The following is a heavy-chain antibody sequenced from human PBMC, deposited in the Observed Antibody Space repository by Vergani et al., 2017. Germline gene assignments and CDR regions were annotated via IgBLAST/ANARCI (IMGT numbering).Heavy chain of an antibody. CDR2: ISGSGGST. V-gene: IGHV3-23*01. Sequence: EVQLLESGGGLVQPGGSLRLSCAASGFTFSSYEMSWVRQAPGKGLEWVSAISGSGGSTYYADSVKGRFTISRDNSKNTLYLQMNSLRAEDTAVYYCARAQEAHYDFWSGYYAFDYWGQGTLVTVSS. D-gene: IGHD3-3*01. CDR1: GFTFSSYE. CDR3: ARAQEAHYDFWSGYYAFDY. J-gene: IGHJ4*02.